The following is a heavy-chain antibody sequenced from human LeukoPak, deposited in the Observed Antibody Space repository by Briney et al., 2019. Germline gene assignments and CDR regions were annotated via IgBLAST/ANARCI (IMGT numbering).Heavy chain of an antibody. J-gene: IGHJ3*02. CDR3: AKGGKYCSGGSCYSDAFDI. V-gene: IGHV3-9*01. CDR2: ISWNSGSI. D-gene: IGHD2-15*01. CDR1: GFTFDDYA. Sequence: PGRSLRLSCAASGFTFDDYAMHWVRQAPGKGLEWVLGISWNSGSIGYADSVKGRFTISRDNAKNSLYLQMNSLRAEDTALYYCAKGGKYCSGGSCYSDAFDIWGQGTMVTVSS.